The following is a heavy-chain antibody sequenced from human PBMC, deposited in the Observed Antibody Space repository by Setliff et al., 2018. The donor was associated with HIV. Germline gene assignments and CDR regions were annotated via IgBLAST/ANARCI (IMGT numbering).Heavy chain of an antibody. J-gene: IGHJ4*02. CDR3: VRGEYYDVSAIYHDDR. V-gene: IGHV4-34*01. D-gene: IGHD3-16*01. CDR1: GGTFSLHY. CDR2: AIHSGIT. Sequence: SETLSLTCAVSGGTFSLHYYTWIRQSPLRGLEWIGEAIHSGITYNPSLRSRVTISLDTSKNQFSLNLTSVTAADTAVYYCVRGEYYDVSAIYHDDRWGQGTLVTVSS.